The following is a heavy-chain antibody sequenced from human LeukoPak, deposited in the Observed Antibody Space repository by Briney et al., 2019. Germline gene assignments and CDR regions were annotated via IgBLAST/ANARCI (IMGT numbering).Heavy chain of an antibody. D-gene: IGHD2-15*01. J-gene: IGHJ4*02. V-gene: IGHV3-20*04. Sequence: GGSLRLSCAASGFTFDDYGMSWVRQAPGKGLKWVSGINWNGGSTGYADSVKGRFTVSRDNAKNSLYLQMNSLRAEDTALYYCARARVGAEIYFDYWGQGTLVTVSS. CDR2: INWNGGST. CDR3: ARARVGAEIYFDY. CDR1: GFTFDDYG.